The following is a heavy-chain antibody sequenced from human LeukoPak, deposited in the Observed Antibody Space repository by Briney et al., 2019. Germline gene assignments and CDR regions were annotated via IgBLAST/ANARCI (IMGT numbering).Heavy chain of an antibody. Sequence: ASEKVSCKVSGYTLIELSMHWVRQAPGKGLEWVGGVDPEDGETIYAQKFQGRVTMTEDTSTDTAYMELSSLRSEDTAVYYCATAGYGDRNLWFDSWGQGALITVCS. V-gene: IGHV1-24*01. J-gene: IGHJ5*01. CDR3: ATAGYGDRNLWFDS. D-gene: IGHD4/OR15-4a*01. CDR2: VDPEDGET. CDR1: GYTLIELS.